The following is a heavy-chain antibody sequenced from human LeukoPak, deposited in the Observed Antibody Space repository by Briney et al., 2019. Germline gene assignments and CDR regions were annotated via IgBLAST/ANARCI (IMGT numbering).Heavy chain of an antibody. D-gene: IGHD2-2*01. V-gene: IGHV3-11*04. CDR3: ARDPAPGRYCSSTSCYLGRFDP. Sequence: PGGSLRLSCAASGFTFSDCYMSWIRQAPGKGLEWVSYISSSGSTIYYADSVKGRFTISRDNSKNTLYLQMNSLRAEDTAVYYCARDPAPGRYCSSTSCYLGRFDPWGQGTLVTVSS. CDR1: GFTFSDCY. CDR2: ISSSGSTI. J-gene: IGHJ5*02.